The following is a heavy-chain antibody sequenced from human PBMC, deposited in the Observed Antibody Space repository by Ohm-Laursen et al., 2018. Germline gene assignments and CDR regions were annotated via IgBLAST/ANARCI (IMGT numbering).Heavy chain of an antibody. D-gene: IGHD4-17*01. CDR2: IYHSGST. J-gene: IGHJ6*02. CDR3: ARDHGWDYGDMDRDGMDV. Sequence: TLSLTCTVSGGSISRYYWSWIRQPPGKGLEWIGYIYHSGSTNYNPSLKSRVTISVDTSKNQFSLKLSSVTAADTAVYYCARDHGWDYGDMDRDGMDVWGQGTTVTVSS. CDR1: GGSISRYY. V-gene: IGHV4-59*01.